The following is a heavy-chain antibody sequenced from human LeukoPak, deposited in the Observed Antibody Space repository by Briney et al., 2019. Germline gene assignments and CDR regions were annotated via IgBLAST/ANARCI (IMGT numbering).Heavy chain of an antibody. D-gene: IGHD3-10*01. CDR3: ARGEYYYGSGSYYHY. V-gene: IGHV3-48*03. CDR1: GFTFSSYE. Sequence: GGSLRLSCAASGFTFSSYEMHWVRQAPGKGLEWVSYISSSGSTKYYADSVKGRFTISRDNAKNSLYLQMNSLRAEDTAVYYCARGEYYYGSGSYYHYWGQGTLVTVSS. CDR2: ISSSGSTK. J-gene: IGHJ4*02.